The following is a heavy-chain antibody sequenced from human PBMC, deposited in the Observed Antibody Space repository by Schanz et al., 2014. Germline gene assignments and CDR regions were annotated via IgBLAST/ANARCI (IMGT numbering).Heavy chain of an antibody. J-gene: IGHJ4*02. V-gene: IGHV4-31*03. CDR1: GGSIKRGDTY. CDR3: ARGHDYSPVEY. Sequence: QVQLQESGPRLVKPSQTLSLTCTVAGGSIKRGDTYWNWIRQQPGKGLEWIGYIYSGSSYFNPSLKSRVTITGDASKNQFSLTLSSVTVADTAVYYCARGHDYSPVEYWGQGVLASVSS. D-gene: IGHD4-4*01. CDR2: IYSGSS.